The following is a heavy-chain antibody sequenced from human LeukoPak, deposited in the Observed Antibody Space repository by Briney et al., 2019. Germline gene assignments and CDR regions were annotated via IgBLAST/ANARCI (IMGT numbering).Heavy chain of an antibody. J-gene: IGHJ6*03. V-gene: IGHV3-74*01. CDR2: INSDGSST. CDR3: AKARYDYYYYYMDV. Sequence: GGSLRLSCAASGFTLSSYWMHWVRQAPGKGLVWVSRINSDGSSTSYADSVKGRFTISRDSAKNMLYLQMNSLRAEDTAVYYCAKARYDYYYYYMDVWGKGTKVTVSS. D-gene: IGHD3-16*01. CDR1: GFTLSSYW.